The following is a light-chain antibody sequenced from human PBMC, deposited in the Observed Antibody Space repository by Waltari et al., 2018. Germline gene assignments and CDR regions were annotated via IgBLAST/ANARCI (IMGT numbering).Light chain of an antibody. Sequence: ETVMPQSPATLSVSPGERATLSCRASQSVSSHLAWYQQKPGQPPRLLIDVASTRATGIPARFSVSGSRTEFTLTISSLQSEDFAVYFCQQYNDWPPLSFGGGNNVEIK. CDR3: QQYNDWPPLS. CDR2: VAS. J-gene: IGKJ4*01. CDR1: QSVSSH. V-gene: IGKV3-15*01.